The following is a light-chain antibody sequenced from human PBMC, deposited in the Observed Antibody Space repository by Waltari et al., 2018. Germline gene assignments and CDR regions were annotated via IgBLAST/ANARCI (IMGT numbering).Light chain of an antibody. Sequence: EIVMTQSPATLSLSPGDRATLSCRASQFVSSHLAWYQQKPGQAPRLLIYDASTMAAGIPGRFSGSGSGTEFTLTISSLQSEDVAVYYCQQYNSWPPKYTFGQGTKLEIK. J-gene: IGKJ2*01. CDR1: QFVSSH. CDR3: QQYNSWPPKYT. CDR2: DAS. V-gene: IGKV3-15*01.